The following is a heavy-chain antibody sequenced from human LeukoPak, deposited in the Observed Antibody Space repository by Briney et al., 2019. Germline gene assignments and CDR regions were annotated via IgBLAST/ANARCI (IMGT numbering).Heavy chain of an antibody. CDR3: ARPLSPVILWYGEFYY. CDR2: IWYDGSKK. CDR1: GFTFSSDG. J-gene: IGHJ4*02. D-gene: IGHD3-10*01. Sequence: GRSLTLSCAASGFTFSSDGMHWVRQAPGKGLEWVAGIWYDGSKKYYADFVKGLFTISRDNSKNPLYLQMNSLRAEDTAVYYCARPLSPVILWYGEFYYWGQGTLVTVSS. V-gene: IGHV3-33*01.